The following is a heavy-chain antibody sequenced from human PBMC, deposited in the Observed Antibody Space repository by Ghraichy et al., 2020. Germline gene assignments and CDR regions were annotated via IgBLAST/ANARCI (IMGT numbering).Heavy chain of an antibody. CDR2: ISYDGSNK. J-gene: IGHJ6*04. CDR1: GFTFSSYG. V-gene: IGHV3-30*18. CDR3: AKVGVGATTGYYYYGRDG. D-gene: IGHD1-26*01. Sequence: GGSLRLSCAASGFTFSSYGMHWVRQAPGKGLEWVAAISYDGSNKYYADSVKGRFTISRDNSKNTLYLQMNSLRAEDTAVYYCAKVGVGATTGYYYYGRDGWGKGPTVTVSS.